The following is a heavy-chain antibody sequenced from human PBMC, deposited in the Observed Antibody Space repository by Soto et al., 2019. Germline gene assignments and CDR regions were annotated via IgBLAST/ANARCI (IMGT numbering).Heavy chain of an antibody. V-gene: IGHV4-39*01. CDR1: GVSINSSSYF. CDR2: IYYSGST. Sequence: QLQLQESGPGLVKPSETLSLTCSVSGVSINSSSYFWGWVRQPPGKGLEWIGSIYYSGSTYYNPSLRSRVTISVDTSKNQFSLKLSSVTAADTAVFYCARHYSSGSRNWFDPWGQGTLVTVSS. D-gene: IGHD6-19*01. CDR3: ARHYSSGSRNWFDP. J-gene: IGHJ5*02.